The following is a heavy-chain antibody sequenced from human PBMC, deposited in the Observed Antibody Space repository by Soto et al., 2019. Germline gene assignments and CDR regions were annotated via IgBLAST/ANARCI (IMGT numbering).Heavy chain of an antibody. CDR3: APSSDSHFHY. V-gene: IGHV3-23*01. CDR2: IRGSGGNT. CDR1: GFTFSSYA. J-gene: IGHJ4*02. D-gene: IGHD6-19*01. Sequence: EVQLLESGGGLVQPGGSLRLSCAASGFTFSSYAMNWVRQAPGKGLEWGSSIRGSGGNTYYADSVKGRFTISIYNSKNALYLQMSSLRAEATALYYCAPSSDSHFHYWGQGTLVTVSS.